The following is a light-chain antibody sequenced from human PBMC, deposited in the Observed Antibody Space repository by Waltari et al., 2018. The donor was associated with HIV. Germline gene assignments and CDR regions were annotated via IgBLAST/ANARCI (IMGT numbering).Light chain of an antibody. V-gene: IGLV2-14*03. CDR1: SLDVRGYTH. CDR3: NSYTTSSTLHVV. J-gene: IGLJ2*01. CDR2: DVS. Sequence: SALPQPASVAGSPGPSITISCPATSLDVRGYTHYPCLQHHPGIAPKLMIYDVSSRPSGFSNRFSGSKSGNTASLTISGLQAEDEADYYCNSYTTSSTLHVVFGGGTKLTVL.